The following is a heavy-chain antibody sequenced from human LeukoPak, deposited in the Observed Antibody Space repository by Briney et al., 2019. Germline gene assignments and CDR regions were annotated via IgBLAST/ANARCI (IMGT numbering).Heavy chain of an antibody. Sequence: SSETLSLTCTVSGDSINSYYWSWIRQPPGRGLEWIGYVYYTGNTNYNPSLKSRVTILIDTSKNQFSLKLSSVTAADTAMYYCARLYNHNWFDPWGQGTLVTVSS. J-gene: IGHJ5*02. CDR2: VYYTGNT. CDR3: ARLYNHNWFDP. V-gene: IGHV4-59*01. D-gene: IGHD3-16*02. CDR1: GDSINSYY.